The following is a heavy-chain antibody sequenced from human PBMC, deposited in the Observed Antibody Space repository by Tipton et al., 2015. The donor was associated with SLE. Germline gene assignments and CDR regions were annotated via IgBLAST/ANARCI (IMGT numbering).Heavy chain of an antibody. CDR3: AKEPSTFTDALDL. Sequence: SLRLSCVASAFTFSTYGIHWVRQAPGKGLEWVALTRHDGTIEYYGDSLKGRFTVSRDNLKNTVYLQMNSLSPDDTAMYYCAKEPSTFTDALDLWGQGTMVIVFS. V-gene: IGHV3-30*02. J-gene: IGHJ3*01. CDR1: AFTFSTYG. CDR2: TRHDGTIE. D-gene: IGHD5-24*01.